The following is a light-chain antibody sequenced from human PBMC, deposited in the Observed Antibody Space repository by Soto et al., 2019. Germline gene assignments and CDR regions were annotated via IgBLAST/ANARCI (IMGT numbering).Light chain of an antibody. CDR2: EVN. Sequence: QSALTQPPSASGSPGQSVTISCTGTSSDVGGYNYVSWYQQHPGKAPRLMIYEVNKRPSGVPYRFSGSKSGNTASLTVSGLRADDEAVYYCSSYAGNNLLVFGGGTQLTVL. V-gene: IGLV2-8*01. CDR3: SSYAGNNLLV. J-gene: IGLJ2*01. CDR1: SSDVGGYNY.